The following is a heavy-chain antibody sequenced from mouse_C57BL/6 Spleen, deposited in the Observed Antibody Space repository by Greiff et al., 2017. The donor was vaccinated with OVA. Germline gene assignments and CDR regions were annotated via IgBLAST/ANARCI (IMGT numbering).Heavy chain of an antibody. CDR1: GYTFTDYY. CDR3: AREGGYTLFFAY. J-gene: IGHJ3*01. Sequence: EVQLQQSGPELVKPGASVKISCKASGYTFTDYYMNWVKQSQGKSLEWIGDINPNNGGTSYNQKFKGKATLTVDKSSSTAYMELRSLTSEDSAVYYCAREGGYTLFFAYWGQGTLVTVSA. CDR2: INPNNGGT. V-gene: IGHV1-26*01. D-gene: IGHD1-3*01.